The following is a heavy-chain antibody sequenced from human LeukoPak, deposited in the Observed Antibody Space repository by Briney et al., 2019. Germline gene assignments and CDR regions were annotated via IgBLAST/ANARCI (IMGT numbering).Heavy chain of an antibody. V-gene: IGHV3-74*03. D-gene: IGHD3-10*01. Sequence: GGSLRLSCAASGFTFSNYWVHWVRQAPGKGLVRVSRINRDGSTTKYADSVKGRFTVSRDNAKNTLNLQMNSLRAEDTAVYYCARDKKSGESSEIDYWGQGTLVTVSS. J-gene: IGHJ4*02. CDR1: GFTFSNYW. CDR3: ARDKKSGESSEIDY. CDR2: INRDGSTT.